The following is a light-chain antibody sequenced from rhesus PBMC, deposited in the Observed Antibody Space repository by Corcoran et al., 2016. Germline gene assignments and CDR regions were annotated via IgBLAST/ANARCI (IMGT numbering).Light chain of an antibody. V-gene: IGKV3-10*01. Sequence: QVILTQSPGTLSLSPGERATLSCRASQSVSSYLAWYQQTPGQAPRLLIYGASSRATGIPDRFSGSGSGTDCTLTISSLEPEDVGVYHCYQHSSGYSFGQGTKVEI. CDR3: YQHSSGYS. J-gene: IGKJ2*01. CDR2: GAS. CDR1: QSVSSY.